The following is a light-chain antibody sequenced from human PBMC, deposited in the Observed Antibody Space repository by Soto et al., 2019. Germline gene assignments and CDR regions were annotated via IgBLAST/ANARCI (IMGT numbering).Light chain of an antibody. J-gene: IGKJ1*01. Sequence: EIVLKQSPATLSLSPGERATLSCRASQSVSSYLAWYQQKPGQATRLLIYDASNRATGITDRFSGSGSGTDFTLTISRLEPEDFAVYYCQQYGSSPVAFGQGTKVDI. CDR2: DAS. V-gene: IGKV3-20*01. CDR3: QQYGSSPVA. CDR1: QSVSSY.